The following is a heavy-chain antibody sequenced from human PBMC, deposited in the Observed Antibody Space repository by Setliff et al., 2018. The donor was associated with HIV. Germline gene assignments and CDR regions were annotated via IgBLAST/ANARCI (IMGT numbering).Heavy chain of an antibody. CDR1: GGSISGANYY. Sequence: SETLSLTCTVSGGSISGANYYWTWIRQPAGKGLEWIGRIYSSGGTNYNPSLKSRVTISIGTSKNQFSLKLSSVTAADTAVYYGAREATIFGVVMPYFDYWGQGTLVTVSS. CDR3: AREATIFGVVMPYFDY. CDR2: IYSSGGT. V-gene: IGHV4-61*02. D-gene: IGHD3-3*01. J-gene: IGHJ4*02.